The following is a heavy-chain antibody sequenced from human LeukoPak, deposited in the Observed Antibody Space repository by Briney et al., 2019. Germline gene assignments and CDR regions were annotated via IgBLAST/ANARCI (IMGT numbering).Heavy chain of an antibody. Sequence: SETLSLTCTVSGGSISNRTNYWGWIRQPPGKGLEWLGSIYSPGTTYYNPSLKSRVIISVDTSKNQFSLKLNSVTAADTAVYYCASDSGSYGGGFDYWGQRTLVTVSS. V-gene: IGHV4-39*01. CDR2: IYSPGTT. J-gene: IGHJ4*02. CDR3: ASDSGSYGGGFDY. CDR1: GGSISNRTNY. D-gene: IGHD1-26*01.